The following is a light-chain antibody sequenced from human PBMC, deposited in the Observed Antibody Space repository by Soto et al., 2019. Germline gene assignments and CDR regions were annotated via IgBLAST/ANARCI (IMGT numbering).Light chain of an antibody. V-gene: IGKV1-27*01. J-gene: IGKJ1*01. CDR2: SAS. CDR3: QKYDSSPWT. Sequence: HITQSPSSLSASVGDRVIITCRASQGIGNSLAWYQQKAGRVPKLLMHSASTLLSGVPSRFSGSGSGTDFTLTISSLQTEDVATYYCQKYDSSPWTFGQGTRV. CDR1: QGIGNS.